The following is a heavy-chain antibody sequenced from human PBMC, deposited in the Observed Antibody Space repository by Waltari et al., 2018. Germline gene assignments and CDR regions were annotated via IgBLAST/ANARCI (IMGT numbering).Heavy chain of an antibody. D-gene: IGHD3-10*01. Sequence: YAMHWVRQAPGKGLEWVAVISYGGSNTYYADSVKGRFTISRDNSKNTLYLQMNSLRAEDTAVFYCAREASMVQGVINVWGKGTTVTVSS. J-gene: IGHJ6*04. CDR1: YA. V-gene: IGHV3-30-3*01. CDR2: ISYGGSNT. CDR3: AREASMVQGVINV.